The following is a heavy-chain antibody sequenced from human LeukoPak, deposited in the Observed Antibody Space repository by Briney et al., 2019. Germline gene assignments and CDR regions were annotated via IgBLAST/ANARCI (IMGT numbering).Heavy chain of an antibody. Sequence: GGSLRLSCAASGFTFSRYEMSWVRQAAGKGLEWVSYISSSGSNIYYADSVKGRFTISRDNAKNSLYLQMNSLRAEDTAVYYCARDGGSGWHFYYYYGMDVWGKGTTVTVSS. CDR2: ISSSGSNI. CDR1: GFTFSRYE. D-gene: IGHD6-19*01. V-gene: IGHV3-48*03. J-gene: IGHJ6*04. CDR3: ARDGGSGWHFYYYYGMDV.